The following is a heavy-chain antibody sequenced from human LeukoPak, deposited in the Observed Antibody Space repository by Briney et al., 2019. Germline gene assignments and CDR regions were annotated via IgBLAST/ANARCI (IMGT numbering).Heavy chain of an antibody. Sequence: SETLSLTCTVSGGSIRSYYWSWLRQPPGKGLEWIGYIYYSGSTNYNPSLKSRVTISEDSSKNQFSLKLSSVTAADTAVYYCARVDYVRPFDIWGQGTMVTVSS. CDR1: GGSIRSYY. CDR3: ARVDYVRPFDI. V-gene: IGHV4-59*01. J-gene: IGHJ3*02. CDR2: IYYSGST. D-gene: IGHD4-17*01.